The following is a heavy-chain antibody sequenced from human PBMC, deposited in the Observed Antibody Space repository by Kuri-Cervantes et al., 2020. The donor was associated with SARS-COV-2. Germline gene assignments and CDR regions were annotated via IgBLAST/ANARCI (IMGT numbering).Heavy chain of an antibody. CDR3: ASGGYDTGWKF. J-gene: IGHJ4*02. CDR1: GGSISSYY. D-gene: IGHD6-19*01. CDR2: IYYSGST. Sequence: SETLSLTCTVSGGSISSYYWSWIRQPPGKGLEWIGYIYYSGSTNYNPSLKSRVTISVDTSKNQFSLKLSSVTAADTAVYFCASGGYDTGWKFWGQGALVTVSS. V-gene: IGHV4-59*12.